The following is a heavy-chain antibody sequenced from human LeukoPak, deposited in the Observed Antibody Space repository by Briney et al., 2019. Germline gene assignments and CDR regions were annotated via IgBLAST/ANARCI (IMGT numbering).Heavy chain of an antibody. CDR3: ARVGSSGAFDI. J-gene: IGHJ3*02. CDR1: GGSISSGGYY. CDR2: IYYSGST. Sequence: SETLSLTCTVSGGSISSGGYYWSWIRQHPGKGLEWIGYIYYSGSTYYNPSLKSRVTISVDTSKNQFPLKLSSVTAADTAVYYCARVGSSGAFDIWGQGTMVTVSS. D-gene: IGHD6-19*01. V-gene: IGHV4-31*03.